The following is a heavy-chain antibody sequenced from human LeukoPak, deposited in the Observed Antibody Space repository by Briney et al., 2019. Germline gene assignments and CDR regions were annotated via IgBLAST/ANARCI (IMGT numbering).Heavy chain of an antibody. V-gene: IGHV1-18*01. CDR1: GYTFTSYG. CDR2: ISAYNGNT. Sequence: GASVKVSCKASGYTFTSYGISWVRQAPGQGLEWMGWISAYNGNTNYAQKLQGRVTMTTDTSTSTAYMELRSLRSDDTAVYYCARVGLTSGIYDSSGYTPLGAFDIWGQGTMVTVSS. J-gene: IGHJ3*02. D-gene: IGHD3-22*01. CDR3: ARVGLTSGIYDSSGYTPLGAFDI.